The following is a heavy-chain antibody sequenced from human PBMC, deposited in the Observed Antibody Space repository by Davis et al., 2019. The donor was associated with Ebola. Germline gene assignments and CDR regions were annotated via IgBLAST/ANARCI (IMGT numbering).Heavy chain of an antibody. V-gene: IGHV3-7*01. CDR1: GFTFSSYW. CDR3: ARDDRYCSGGSCYTDLVDY. J-gene: IGHJ4*02. D-gene: IGHD2-15*01. CDR2: IKQDGSEK. Sequence: GESLKISCAASGFTFSSYWMSWVRQASGKGLEWVANIKQDGSEKYYVDSVKGRFTISRDNAKNSLYLQMNSLRAEDTAVYYCARDDRYCSGGSCYTDLVDYWGQGTLVTVSS.